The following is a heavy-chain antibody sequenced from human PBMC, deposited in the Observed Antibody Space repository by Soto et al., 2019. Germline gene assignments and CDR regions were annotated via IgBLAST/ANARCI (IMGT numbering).Heavy chain of an antibody. CDR2: IDESGTNT. D-gene: IGHD3-10*01. CDR1: GFTFSNYA. J-gene: IGHJ4*02. Sequence: VQMLESGGGLVQPGGSLRLSCAASGFTFSNYALSWVRQAPGKGLEWVSGIDESGTNTYYADSVKGRFTISRDNSRNTLYLETNSLRAEDTAVYHCAKESLGRQFDFDYWGQGTLVTVSS. V-gene: IGHV3-23*01. CDR3: AKESLGRQFDFDY.